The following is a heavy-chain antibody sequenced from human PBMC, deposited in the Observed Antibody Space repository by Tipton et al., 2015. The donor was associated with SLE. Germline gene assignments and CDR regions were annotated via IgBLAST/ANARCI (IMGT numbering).Heavy chain of an antibody. CDR3: ARAGGAFDI. Sequence: PGLVKPSETLSLTCTVSGGSISSHYWSWIRQPPGKGLEWIGYIYYSGSTNYNPSLKSRVTISVDTSKNQFSLKLSSVTAADTAVYYCARAGGAFDIWGQGTMVTVSS. CDR2: IYYSGST. J-gene: IGHJ3*02. D-gene: IGHD2-15*01. V-gene: IGHV4-59*11. CDR1: GGSISSHY.